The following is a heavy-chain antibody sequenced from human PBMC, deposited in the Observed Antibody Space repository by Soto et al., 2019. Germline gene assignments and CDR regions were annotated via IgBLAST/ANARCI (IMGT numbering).Heavy chain of an antibody. Sequence: GESRKISCKGSVYNFTSYLIGWVRQMPGKGLEWMGIIYPGDSDTRYSPSFQGQVTISADKSISTSYLQWSSLKASDTAMYYCARLLSDYSSGWAWACDIRGKGTMVTV. D-gene: IGHD6-19*01. CDR1: VYNFTSYL. V-gene: IGHV5-51*01. J-gene: IGHJ3*02. CDR2: IYPGDSDT. CDR3: ARLLSDYSSGWAWACDI.